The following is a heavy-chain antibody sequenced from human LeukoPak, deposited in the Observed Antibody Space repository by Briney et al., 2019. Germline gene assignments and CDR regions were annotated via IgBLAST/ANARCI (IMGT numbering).Heavy chain of an antibody. Sequence: SETLSLTCTVSGGSVSSGSFYWSWIRQPPGKGLEWIGYIYYSGSTNYNPSLKSRVTISVDTSKNQFSLKLSSVTAADTAVYYCASNYYGSGSLDYWGQGNLVTVSS. J-gene: IGHJ4*02. CDR3: ASNYYGSGSLDY. CDR1: GGSVSSGSFY. D-gene: IGHD3-10*01. CDR2: IYYSGST. V-gene: IGHV4-61*01.